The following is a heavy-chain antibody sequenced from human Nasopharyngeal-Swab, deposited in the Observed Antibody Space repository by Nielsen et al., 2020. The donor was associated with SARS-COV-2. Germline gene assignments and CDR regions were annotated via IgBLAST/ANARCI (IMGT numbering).Heavy chain of an antibody. CDR1: GFTFSSYA. D-gene: IGHD3-10*01. J-gene: IGHJ5*02. CDR2: ISGNGGST. V-gene: IGHV3-64D*06. Sequence: GESLKISCSSSGFTFSSYAMHWVRQAPGKGLEYVSAISGNGGSTYYADSVKGRFTISRDNSKNTLYLQMSSLRAEDTAVYYCVKPVHITMVRGVMSGPNWFDPWGQGTLVTVSS. CDR3: VKPVHITMVRGVMSGPNWFDP.